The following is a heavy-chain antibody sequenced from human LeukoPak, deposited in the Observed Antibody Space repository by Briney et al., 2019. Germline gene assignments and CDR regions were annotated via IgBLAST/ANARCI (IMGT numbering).Heavy chain of an antibody. D-gene: IGHD1-1*01. CDR3: ARENPTEAFEY. J-gene: IGHJ4*02. CDR2: ISYDGSNK. Sequence: PGGSLRLSCAASGFTFSSYAMHWVRQAPGKGLEWVAVISYDGSNKYYADSVKGRFTISRDNSKNSLYLQMNSLRAEDTAVYYCARENPTEAFEYWGQGTLVTVSS. CDR1: GFTFSSYA. V-gene: IGHV3-30*04.